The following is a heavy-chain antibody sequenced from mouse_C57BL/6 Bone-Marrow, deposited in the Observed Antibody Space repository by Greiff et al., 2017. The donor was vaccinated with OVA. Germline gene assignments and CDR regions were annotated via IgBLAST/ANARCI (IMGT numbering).Heavy chain of an antibody. Sequence: VQLQQSGAELVKPGASVKMSCKASGYTFTRYWITWVKQRPGQGLEWIGDIYPGSGSTNYNEKFKSKATLTVDTSSSTAYMQLSSLTSEDSAVYYCARDDYDPYYFDYWGQGTTLTVSS. CDR1: GYTFTRYW. D-gene: IGHD2-4*01. CDR3: ARDDYDPYYFDY. V-gene: IGHV1-55*01. J-gene: IGHJ2*01. CDR2: IYPGSGST.